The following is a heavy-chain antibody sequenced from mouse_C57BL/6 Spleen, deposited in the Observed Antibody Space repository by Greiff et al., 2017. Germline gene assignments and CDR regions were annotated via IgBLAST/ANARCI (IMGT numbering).Heavy chain of an antibody. J-gene: IGHJ1*03. CDR1: GFTFSDYY. CDR3: ARGVGSHWYFDV. Sequence: EVHLVESGGGLVQPGGSLKLSCAASGFTFSDYYMYWVRQTPEKRLEWVAYISNGGGSTYYPDTVKGRFTISRDNAKNTLYLQMSRLKSEDTAMYYCARGVGSHWYFDVWGTGTTVTVSS. CDR2: ISNGGGST. V-gene: IGHV5-12*01.